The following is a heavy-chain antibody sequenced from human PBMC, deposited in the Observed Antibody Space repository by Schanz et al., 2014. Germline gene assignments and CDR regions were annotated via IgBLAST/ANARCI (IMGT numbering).Heavy chain of an antibody. CDR1: GFTFSSYA. CDR2: IKHDGSEK. Sequence: VQLVESGGGVVQPGRSLRLSCAASGFTFSSYAMHWVRQAPGRGLQWVANIKHDGSEKYYVDSVKGRFTISRDNAKNSLYLQMNSLRAEDTAVYYCARDKGGYYPFDYWGPGTLVTVSS. V-gene: IGHV3-7*01. J-gene: IGHJ4*02. D-gene: IGHD3-3*01. CDR3: ARDKGGYYPFDY.